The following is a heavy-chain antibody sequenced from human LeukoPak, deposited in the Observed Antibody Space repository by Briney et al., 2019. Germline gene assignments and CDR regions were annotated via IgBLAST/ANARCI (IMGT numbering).Heavy chain of an antibody. CDR1: GFTVSSNY. J-gene: IGHJ4*02. V-gene: IGHV3-53*01. CDR2: IYSGGNT. D-gene: IGHD3-10*01. CDR3: ARAYSTSGEYYFDY. Sequence: PGGSLRLSCAAPGFTVSSNYMSWVRQAPGKGLEWVSLIYSGGNTYYADSVKGRITISRDNSKNTLYLQMNSLRAEDTAIYYCARAYSTSGEYYFDYWGQGTLVTVSS.